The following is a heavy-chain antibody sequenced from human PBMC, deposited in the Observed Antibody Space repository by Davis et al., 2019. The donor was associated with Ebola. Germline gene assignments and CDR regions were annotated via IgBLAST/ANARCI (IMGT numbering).Heavy chain of an antibody. Sequence: KVSCKGSGYSFTSYWIGWVRQMPGKGLEWMGIIYPGDSDTRYSPSFQGQVTISADKSISTAYLQWSSLKASDTAMYYCARLGYDFWSGYPPYYFDYWGQGTLVTVSS. CDR3: ARLGYDFWSGYPPYYFDY. CDR2: IYPGDSDT. V-gene: IGHV5-51*01. J-gene: IGHJ4*02. D-gene: IGHD3-3*01. CDR1: GYSFTSYW.